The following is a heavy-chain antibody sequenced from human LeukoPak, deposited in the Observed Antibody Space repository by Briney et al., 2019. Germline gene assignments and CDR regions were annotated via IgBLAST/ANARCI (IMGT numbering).Heavy chain of an antibody. V-gene: IGHV3-33*01. J-gene: IGHJ6*02. D-gene: IGHD6-13*01. CDR1: GFTFSSYG. CDR2: IWYDGSNK. Sequence: GGSLRLSCAASGFTFSSYGMHWVRQAPGKGLEWVAVIWYDGSNKYYADSVKGRFTVSRDNSKNTLYLQMNSLRAEDTAVYYCARDQAAGTRSYYYYYGMDVWGQGTTVTVSS. CDR3: ARDQAAGTRSYYYYYGMDV.